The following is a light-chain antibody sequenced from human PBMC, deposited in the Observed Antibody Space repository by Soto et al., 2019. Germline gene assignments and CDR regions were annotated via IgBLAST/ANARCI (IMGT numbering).Light chain of an antibody. CDR1: QGIGDA. CDR2: SAD. Sequence: DIPMTQSPSFVSASVGDRVTITCRASQGIGDALAWHQQKPGEAPNLLIYSADTLHSGVPSRFSGSSIRSGTDFTLTISSLQAEDFATYYCQQGHAFPLTFGGGTKVEIK. V-gene: IGKV1-12*01. CDR3: QQGHAFPLT. J-gene: IGKJ4*01.